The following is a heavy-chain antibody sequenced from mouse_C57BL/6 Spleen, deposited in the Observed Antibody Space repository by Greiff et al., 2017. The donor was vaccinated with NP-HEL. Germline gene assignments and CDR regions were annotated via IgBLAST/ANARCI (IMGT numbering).Heavy chain of an antibody. CDR3: ARVGTDFDY. V-gene: IGHV5-4*03. J-gene: IGHJ2*01. Sequence: EVKLQESGGGLVKPGGSLKLSCAASGFTFSSYAMSWVRQTPEKRLEWVATISDGGSYTYYPDNVKGRFTISRDNAKNNLYLQMSHLKSEDTAMYYCARVGTDFDYWGQGTTLTVSS. CDR2: ISDGGSYT. D-gene: IGHD4-1*01. CDR1: GFTFSSYA.